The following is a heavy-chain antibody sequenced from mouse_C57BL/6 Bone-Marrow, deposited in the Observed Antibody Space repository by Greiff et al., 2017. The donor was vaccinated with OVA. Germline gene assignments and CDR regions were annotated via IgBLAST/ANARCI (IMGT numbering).Heavy chain of an antibody. Sequence: QVQLQQPGTELVKPGASVKLSCKASGYTFTSYWMHWVKQRPGQGLEWIGNINPSNGGTNYNEKLKSKATLTGDKSYSKAYMQLSSLTYEDSAVSYCARNSRGFDYWGQGTTLTVSS. J-gene: IGHJ2*01. CDR2: INPSNGGT. CDR3: ARNSRGFDY. V-gene: IGHV1-53*01. CDR1: GYTFTSYW.